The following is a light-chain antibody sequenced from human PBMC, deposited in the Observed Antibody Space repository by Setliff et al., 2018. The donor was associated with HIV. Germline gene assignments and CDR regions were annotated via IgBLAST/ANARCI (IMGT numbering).Light chain of an antibody. V-gene: IGLV1-40*01. J-gene: IGLJ1*01. Sequence: GARVQRVTISCTGSSSNFGAGYDVHWYQQLPGTAPKLLISGNNNRPSGVPDRFSGSKSGTSASLAITGLQAEDEADYYCQSYDSSLSAYVFGTGTKVTVL. CDR3: QSYDSSLSAYV. CDR2: GNN. CDR1: SSNFGAGYD.